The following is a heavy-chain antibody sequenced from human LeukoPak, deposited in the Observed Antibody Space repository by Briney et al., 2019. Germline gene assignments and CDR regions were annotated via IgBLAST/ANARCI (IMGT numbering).Heavy chain of an antibody. V-gene: IGHV5-51*01. D-gene: IGHD3-10*01. J-gene: IGHJ3*02. Sequence: GESLKISCKGSGYSFTSYWIGWVRQVPGNGLEWMGIIWPDDSDTRYSPSFQGQVTISVDKSTSTAFLEWSTLKAPDTAMYYCARIIGSTPKACDIWAQGTMVTVSS. CDR3: ARIIGSTPKACDI. CDR1: GYSFTSYW. CDR2: IWPDDSDT.